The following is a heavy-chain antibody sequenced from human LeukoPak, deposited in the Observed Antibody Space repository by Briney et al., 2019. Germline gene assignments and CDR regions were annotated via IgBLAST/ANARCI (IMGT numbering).Heavy chain of an antibody. CDR2: INHSGST. J-gene: IGHJ6*03. CDR1: GGSFSGYY. D-gene: IGHD2-2*01. V-gene: IGHV4-34*01. Sequence: SETLSLTCAVYGGSFSGYYWSWIRQPPGKGLEWTGEINHSGSTNYNPSLKSRVTISVDTSKNQFSLKLSSVTAADTAVYYCARGSFVVVPAAMWYYYYYYMDVWGKGTTVTVSS. CDR3: ARGSFVVVPAAMWYYYYYYMDV.